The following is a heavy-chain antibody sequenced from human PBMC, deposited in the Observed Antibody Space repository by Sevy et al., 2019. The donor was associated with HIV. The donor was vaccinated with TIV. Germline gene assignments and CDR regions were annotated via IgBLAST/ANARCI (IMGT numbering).Heavy chain of an antibody. CDR1: GFTFSNSD. V-gene: IGHV3-48*02. CDR3: ARSVWGTFRYDDW. D-gene: IGHD3-16*02. Sequence: QLGGSLRLSCSASGFTFSNSDMNWVRQAPGKGLEWISYISGDTRTIYYADSVKGRFTISRDNAKNSLFLHMSSLRDDDTAVYYCARSVWGTFRYDDWWGQGTLVTVSS. CDR2: ISGDTRTI. J-gene: IGHJ4*02.